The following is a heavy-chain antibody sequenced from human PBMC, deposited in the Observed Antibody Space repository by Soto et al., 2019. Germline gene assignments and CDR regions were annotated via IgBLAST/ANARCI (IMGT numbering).Heavy chain of an antibody. Sequence: QVQLQESGPGLVKPSETLSLTCTVSGGSINSYCWSWIRQPPGKGLEWIAYIFDSGNANYNPSLKRRITISVDRSKNQFPLTLPSEPAADTAVYYCARHRRTTVAKFYFDNWGQGALVTVSS. CDR3: ARHRRTTVAKFYFDN. CDR2: IFDSGNA. V-gene: IGHV4-59*08. CDR1: GGSINSYC. J-gene: IGHJ4*02. D-gene: IGHD4-4*01.